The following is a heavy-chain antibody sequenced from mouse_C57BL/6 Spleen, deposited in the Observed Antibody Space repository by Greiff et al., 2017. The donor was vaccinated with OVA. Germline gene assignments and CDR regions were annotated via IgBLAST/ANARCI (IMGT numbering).Heavy chain of an antibody. CDR1: GFSFNTYA. D-gene: IGHD2-3*01. CDR3: VSSYDGYYNYAMDY. Sequence: EVQGVESGGGLVQPKGSLKLSCAASGFSFNTYAMNWVRQAPGKGLEWVARIRSKSNNYATYYADSVKDRFTISRDDSESMLYLQMNNLKTEDTAMYYCVSSYDGYYNYAMDYWGQGTSVTVSS. CDR2: IRSKSNNYAT. V-gene: IGHV10-1*01. J-gene: IGHJ4*01.